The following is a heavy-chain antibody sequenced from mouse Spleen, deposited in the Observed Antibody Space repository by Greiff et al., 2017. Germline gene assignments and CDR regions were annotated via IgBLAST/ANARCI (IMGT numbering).Heavy chain of an antibody. CDR1: GFAFSSYD. D-gene: IGHD1-2*01. Sequence: EVKLVESGGGLVKPGGSLKLSCAASGFAFSSYDMSWVRQTPEKRLEWVATISSGGSYTYYPDSVKGRFTISRDNARNTLYLQMSSLRSEDTALYYCANYSGAVWFAYWGQGTLVTVSA. V-gene: IGHV5-9*02. J-gene: IGHJ3*01. CDR3: ANYSGAVWFAY. CDR2: ISSGGSYT.